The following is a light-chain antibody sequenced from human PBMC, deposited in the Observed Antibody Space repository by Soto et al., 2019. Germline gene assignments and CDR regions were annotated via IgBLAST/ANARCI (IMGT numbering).Light chain of an antibody. V-gene: IGKV1-33*01. CDR3: QQYKSYSPRT. J-gene: IGKJ1*01. Sequence: DIQMTQAPSSLSASVGDRVTITCQASQNINNYLNWYQQKPGRAPKLLIYDASNLEAGVPSRFSGSGSGTEFTLTISSLQPDDSATYYCQQYKSYSPRTFGQGTKVDIK. CDR2: DAS. CDR1: QNINNY.